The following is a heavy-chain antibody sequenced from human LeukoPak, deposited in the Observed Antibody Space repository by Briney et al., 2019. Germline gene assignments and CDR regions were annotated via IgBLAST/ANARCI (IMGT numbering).Heavy chain of an antibody. CDR1: GGSISSGGYS. CDR3: ARDRYYDSSGYHYYYMDV. Sequence: SETLSLTCAVSGGSISSGGYSWSWIRQPPGKGLEWIGYIYYSGSTNYNPSLKSRVTISVDTSKNQFSLKLSSVTAADTAVYYCARDRYYDSSGYHYYYMDVWGKGTTVTVSS. D-gene: IGHD3-22*01. V-gene: IGHV4-61*08. CDR2: IYYSGST. J-gene: IGHJ6*03.